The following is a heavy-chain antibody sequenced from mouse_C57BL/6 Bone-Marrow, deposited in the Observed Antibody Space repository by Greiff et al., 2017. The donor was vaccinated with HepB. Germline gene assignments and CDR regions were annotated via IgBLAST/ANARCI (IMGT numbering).Heavy chain of an antibody. V-gene: IGHV5-2*01. D-gene: IGHD2-1*01. Sequence: EVKVVESGGGLVQPGESLKLSCESNEYEFPSHDMSWVRKTPEKRLELVAAINSDGGNTYYPDTMERRFIISRDNTKKTLYLQMSSLRSEDTALYYCARLPYHGNSGAYWGQGTLVTVSA. CDR2: INSDGGNT. J-gene: IGHJ3*01. CDR1: EYEFPSHD. CDR3: ARLPYHGNSGAY.